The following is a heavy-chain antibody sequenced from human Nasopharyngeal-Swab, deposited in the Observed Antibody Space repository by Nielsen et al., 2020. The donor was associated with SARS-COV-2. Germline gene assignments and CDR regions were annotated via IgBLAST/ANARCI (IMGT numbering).Heavy chain of an antibody. CDR3: SRSSWAYYYYIDV. Sequence: GESLKISCTASGFTFGDYAMSWFRQAPGKGLEWVGFIRSKAYGGTTEYAASVKGRFTISRDDSKSIAYLQMNSLKTEDTAVYYCSRSSWAYYYYIDVWGKGTTVTVSS. D-gene: IGHD6-6*01. CDR2: IRSKAYGGTT. J-gene: IGHJ6*03. CDR1: GFTFGDYA. V-gene: IGHV3-49*03.